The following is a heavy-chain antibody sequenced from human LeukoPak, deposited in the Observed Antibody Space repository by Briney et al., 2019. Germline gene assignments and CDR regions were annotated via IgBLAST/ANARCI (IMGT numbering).Heavy chain of an antibody. D-gene: IGHD3/OR15-3a*01. CDR1: GGSISSSNYY. CDR3: ARGRMSVGGLSSVLARNWFDP. J-gene: IGHJ5*02. Sequence: SETLSLTCTVSGGSISSSNYYWSWIRQPPGKGLEWIGEINHSGSTNYNPSLKSRVTISVDTSKNQFSLKLSSVTAADTAVYYCARGRMSVGGLSSVLARNWFDPWGQGTLVTVSS. CDR2: INHSGST. V-gene: IGHV4-39*07.